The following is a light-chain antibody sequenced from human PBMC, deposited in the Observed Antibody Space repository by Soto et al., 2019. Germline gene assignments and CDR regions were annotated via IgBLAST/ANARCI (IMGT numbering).Light chain of an antibody. J-gene: IGLJ1*01. Sequence: QSALTQPASVSRSPGQSITISCTGTSSDVGGYNYVSWYQQHPGKAPKLMIYEVSNRPSGVSNRFSGSKSGNTASLTISGLQAEDEADYYCSSYTSRSTAVCGTGTKVTVL. CDR1: SSDVGGYNY. CDR2: EVS. V-gene: IGLV2-14*01. CDR3: SSYTSRSTAV.